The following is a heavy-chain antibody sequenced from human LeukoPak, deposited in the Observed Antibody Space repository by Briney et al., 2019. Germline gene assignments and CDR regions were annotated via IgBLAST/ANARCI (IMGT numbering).Heavy chain of an antibody. Sequence: GGSLRLSCAASGFTFSSYAMHWVRQAPGKGLEWVAVISYDGSNKYYADSVKGRFTISRDNSKNTLYLQMNSLRAEDTAVYYCARDSWDYDSSGYYNYWGQGTLVTVSS. J-gene: IGHJ4*02. V-gene: IGHV3-30-3*01. CDR2: ISYDGSNK. CDR3: ARDSWDYDSSGYYNY. CDR1: GFTFSSYA. D-gene: IGHD3-22*01.